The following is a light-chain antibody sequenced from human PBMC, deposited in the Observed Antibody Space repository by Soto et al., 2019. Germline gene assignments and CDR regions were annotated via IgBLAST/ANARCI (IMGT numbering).Light chain of an antibody. J-gene: IGKJ3*01. CDR1: QSISAY. CDR3: EQSYSTPFT. V-gene: IGKV1-39*01. CDR2: VVF. Sequence: DIQMTQSPSSLSASVGDRVTITCRASQSISAYLNWYQQKPGTAPKLLIYVVFSLQSGVPSRFSGGGSGTDFTLTISSLEPEDFATYYCEQSYSTPFTFGPGDQVHIK.